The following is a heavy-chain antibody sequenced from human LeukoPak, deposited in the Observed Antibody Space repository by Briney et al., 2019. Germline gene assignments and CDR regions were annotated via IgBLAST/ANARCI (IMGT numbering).Heavy chain of an antibody. V-gene: IGHV1-8*03. D-gene: IGHD6-13*01. Sequence: ASVKVSCKASGYTFTSYDINWVRQATGQGLEWMGWMNPNSGNTGYAQKFQGRVTITRNTSISTAYMELSSLRSEDTAVYYCARLRDIAAAGTGFDYWGQGTLVTVSS. J-gene: IGHJ4*02. CDR3: ARLRDIAAAGTGFDY. CDR2: MNPNSGNT. CDR1: GYTFTSYD.